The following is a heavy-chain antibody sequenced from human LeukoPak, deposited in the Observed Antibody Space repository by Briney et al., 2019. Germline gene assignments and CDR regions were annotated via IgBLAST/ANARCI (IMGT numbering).Heavy chain of an antibody. V-gene: IGHV3-66*01. CDR3: ARALRFLEWLPHYYYYYGMDV. CDR2: IYSGGST. Sequence: PGGSLRLSCAASGFTVSSNYMSWVRQAPGKGLEWVSVIYSGGSTYYADSVKGRFTISRDNSKNTLYLQMNSLRAEDTAVYYCARALRFLEWLPHYYYYYGMDVWGQGTTVTVSS. D-gene: IGHD3-3*01. J-gene: IGHJ6*02. CDR1: GFTVSSNY.